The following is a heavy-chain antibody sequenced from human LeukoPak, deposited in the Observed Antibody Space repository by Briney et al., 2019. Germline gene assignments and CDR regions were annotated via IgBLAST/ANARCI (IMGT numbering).Heavy chain of an antibody. CDR2: IRYDGRNK. CDR1: GFTFSDYG. CDR3: AKDTVGTLNYSDY. D-gene: IGHD1-14*01. Sequence: GVSLRLSCAASGFTFSDYGMHWVRQGPGKGLEWVAFIRYDGRNKYYADSVKGRFTISRDNSKNTLYLQLNSPRSEDTAVYYCAKDTVGTLNYSDYWGQGTLVAVSS. V-gene: IGHV3-30*02. J-gene: IGHJ4*02.